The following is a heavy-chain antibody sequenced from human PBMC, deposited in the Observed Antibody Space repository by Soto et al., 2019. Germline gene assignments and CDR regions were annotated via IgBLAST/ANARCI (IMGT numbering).Heavy chain of an antibody. D-gene: IGHD6-13*01. CDR1: GFTVSSNY. Sequence: EVQLVETGGGLIKPGGSLRLSCAASGFTVSSNYMSWVRQAPGKGLEWVSVIYSGGSTYYADSVKGRFTISRDNSKNTLYLQMNSLRAEDTAVYYCAGSWEQQLVWDSFDIWGQVTMVTVSS. CDR3: AGSWEQQLVWDSFDI. J-gene: IGHJ3*02. CDR2: IYSGGST. V-gene: IGHV3-53*02.